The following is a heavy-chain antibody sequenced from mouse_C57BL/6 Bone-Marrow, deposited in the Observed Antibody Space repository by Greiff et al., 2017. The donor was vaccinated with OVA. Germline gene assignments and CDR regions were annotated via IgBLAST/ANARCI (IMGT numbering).Heavy chain of an antibody. D-gene: IGHD3-2*02. CDR3: ARQLRLRRFAY. Sequence: VQRVESGAELARPGASVKLSCKASGYTFTSYGISWVKQRTGQGLEWIGEIYPRSGNTYYNEKFKGKATLTADKSSSTAYMELRSLTSEDSAVYFCARQLRLRRFAYWGQGTLVTVSA. J-gene: IGHJ3*01. V-gene: IGHV1-81*01. CDR1: GYTFTSYG. CDR2: IYPRSGNT.